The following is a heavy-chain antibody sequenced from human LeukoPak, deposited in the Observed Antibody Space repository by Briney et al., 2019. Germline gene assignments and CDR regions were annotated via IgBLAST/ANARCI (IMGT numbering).Heavy chain of an antibody. J-gene: IGHJ4*02. CDR3: AKSESITIFGVVDY. CDR1: GFTFSSYA. V-gene: IGHV3-23*01. Sequence: PGGSLRLSCEASGFTFSSYAMSWVRQAPGKGLEWVSAISGSGGSTYYADSVKGRFTISRDNSKNTLYLQMNSLRAEDTAVYYRAKSESITIFGVVDYWGQGTLVTVSS. CDR2: ISGSGGST. D-gene: IGHD3-3*01.